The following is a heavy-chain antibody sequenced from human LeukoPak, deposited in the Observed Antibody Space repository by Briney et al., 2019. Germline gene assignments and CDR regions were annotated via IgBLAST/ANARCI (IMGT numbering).Heavy chain of an antibody. Sequence: PSETLSLTCAVYGGSFSGYYWSWIRQPPGKGLEWIGEINHSGSTNYNPSLKSRVTISVDTSKNQFSLKLSSVTAADTAVYYCARESLTEYFLDFWGRGTLVTVSS. CDR2: INHSGST. D-gene: IGHD2/OR15-2a*01. V-gene: IGHV4-34*01. J-gene: IGHJ4*02. CDR1: GGSFSGYY. CDR3: ARESLTEYFLDF.